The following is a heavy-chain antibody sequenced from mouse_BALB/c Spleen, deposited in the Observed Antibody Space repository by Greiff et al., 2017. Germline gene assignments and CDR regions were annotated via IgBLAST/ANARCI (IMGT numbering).Heavy chain of an antibody. D-gene: IGHD1-2*01. CDR1: GYSFTSYW. J-gene: IGHJ4*01. V-gene: IGHV1-5*01. CDR3: TRSLLRLRYAMDY. CDR2: IYPGNSDT. Sequence: EVQLQQSGTVLARPGASVKMSCKASGYSFTSYWMHWVKQRPGQGLEWIGAIYPGNSDTSYNQKFKGKAKLTAVTSASTAYMELSSLTNEDSAVYYCTRSLLRLRYAMDYWGQGTSVTVSS.